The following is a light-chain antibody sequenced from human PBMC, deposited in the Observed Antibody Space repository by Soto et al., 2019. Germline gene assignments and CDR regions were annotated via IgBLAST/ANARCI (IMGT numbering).Light chain of an antibody. Sequence: EIVLTQSPGTLSLSPGERATFSCRASQSVSNSSVAWYHQKPGQAPRLLLFAASRRATGIPDPFSGRGSGTDFTLTISRLEPEDVAVYYCQVYGNSPMYTFGQGPRLELK. CDR1: QSVSNSS. CDR3: QVYGNSPMYT. J-gene: IGKJ2*01. V-gene: IGKV3-20*01. CDR2: AAS.